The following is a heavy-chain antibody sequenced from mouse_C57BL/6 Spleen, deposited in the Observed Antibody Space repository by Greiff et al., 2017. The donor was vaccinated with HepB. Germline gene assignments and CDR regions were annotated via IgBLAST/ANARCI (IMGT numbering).Heavy chain of an antibody. V-gene: IGHV5-17*01. CDR1: GFTFSDYG. CDR2: ISSGSSTI. D-gene: IGHD3-2*02. CDR3: ASSSSDYAMDY. Sequence: EVQLQESGGGLVKPGGSLKLSCAASGFTFSDYGMHWVRQAPEKGLEWVAYISSGSSTIYYADTVKGRFTISRDNAKNTLFLQMTSLRSEDTAMYYCASSSSDYAMDYWGQGTSVTVSS. J-gene: IGHJ4*01.